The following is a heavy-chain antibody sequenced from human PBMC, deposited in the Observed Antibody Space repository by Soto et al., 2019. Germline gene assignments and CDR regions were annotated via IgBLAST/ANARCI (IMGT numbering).Heavy chain of an antibody. CDR3: GRGRYYYGSGSPTKGWFDP. J-gene: IGHJ5*02. CDR1: GGSFSGYY. Sequence: SETLSLTCAVYGGSFSGYYWSWIRQPPGKGLEWIGEINHSGSTNYNPSLKSRVTISVDTSKNQFSLKLSSVTAADTAVYYCGRGRYYYGSGSPTKGWFDPWGQGTLVTVSS. V-gene: IGHV4-34*01. D-gene: IGHD3-10*01. CDR2: INHSGST.